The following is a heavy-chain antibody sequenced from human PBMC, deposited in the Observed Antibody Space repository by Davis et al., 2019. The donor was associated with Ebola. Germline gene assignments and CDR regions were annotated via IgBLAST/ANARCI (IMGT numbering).Heavy chain of an antibody. CDR2: IRYDGSNS. Sequence: PGGSLRLSCAVSGFTFSTFGMHWVRQAPGKGLEWVAFIRYDGSNSYHADFVKGRFAISRDNSKDTLYLQMNSLRAEDTAVYYCVRDYHGDSSGLTDYWGHGTLVTVSS. CDR1: GFTFSTFG. D-gene: IGHD3-22*01. V-gene: IGHV3-30*02. J-gene: IGHJ4*01. CDR3: VRDYHGDSSGLTDY.